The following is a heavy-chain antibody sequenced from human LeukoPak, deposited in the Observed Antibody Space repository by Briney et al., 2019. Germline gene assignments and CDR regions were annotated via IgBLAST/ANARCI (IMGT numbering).Heavy chain of an antibody. Sequence: ASVKVSCKTSGYTFTDSYIHWVRQAPGQGLEWMGRINPNSGDPNYPQKFQGRVTMTRDTSISTAYMEMSSLTSDDTAVYYCARSARHCNNGVCFTDYYIDLWGKGTTVIVSS. D-gene: IGHD2-8*01. CDR3: ARSARHCNNGVCFTDYYIDL. V-gene: IGHV1-2*06. J-gene: IGHJ6*03. CDR1: GYTFTDSY. CDR2: INPNSGDP.